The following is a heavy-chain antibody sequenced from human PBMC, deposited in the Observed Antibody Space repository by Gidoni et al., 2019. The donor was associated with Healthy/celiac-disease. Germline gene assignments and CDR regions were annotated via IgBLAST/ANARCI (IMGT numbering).Heavy chain of an antibody. CDR3: ARGGFMVRGVIPFDY. D-gene: IGHD3-10*01. Sequence: QVQLQESGPGLVKPSETLSLTCTVSGGSISSYYWSWIRQPPGKGLEWIGYIYYSGSTNYNPSLKSQVTISVDTSKNQFSLKLSSVTAADTAVYYCARGGFMVRGVIPFDYWGQGTLVTVSS. CDR2: IYYSGST. V-gene: IGHV4-59*01. CDR1: GGSISSYY. J-gene: IGHJ4*02.